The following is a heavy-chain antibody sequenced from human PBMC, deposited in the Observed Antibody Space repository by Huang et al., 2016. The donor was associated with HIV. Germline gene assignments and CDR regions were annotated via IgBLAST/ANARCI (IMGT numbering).Heavy chain of an antibody. V-gene: IGHV3-53*01. D-gene: IGHD6-19*01. CDR1: GFTVSDNY. CDR2: IFSRGRT. J-gene: IGHJ6*02. CDR3: ARGAESSWSGSYYYGLDV. Sequence: DVQLVESGGGLIQPGGSLRLSCSASGFTVSDNYFTWVRQAPGKGLEWVSVIFSRGRTYHVESVKGRFTIARDNSKKTVYLQMNSLRVDDTAVYYCARGAESSWSGSYYYGLDVWGQGTTVTV.